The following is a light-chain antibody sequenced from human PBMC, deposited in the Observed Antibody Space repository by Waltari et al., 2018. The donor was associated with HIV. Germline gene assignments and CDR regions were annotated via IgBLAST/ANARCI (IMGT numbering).Light chain of an antibody. CDR1: SSDVGDSNS. CDR3: SSYVGSNRV. CDR2: EVN. V-gene: IGLV2-8*01. Sequence: QSALTPPPSASGSPGPSVTISCTGISSDVGDSNSVSWYQQHPGKAPQLMIYEVNKRPSGAPDRFSGSKSGNTASLTVSGLQAEDEADYYCSSYVGSNRVFGGGTKLTVL. J-gene: IGLJ3*02.